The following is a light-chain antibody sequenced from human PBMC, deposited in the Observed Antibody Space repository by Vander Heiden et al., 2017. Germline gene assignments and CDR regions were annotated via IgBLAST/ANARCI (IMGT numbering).Light chain of an antibody. CDR2: CAS. J-gene: IGKJ1*01. V-gene: IGKV3-15*01. CDR1: QSVSSN. CDR3: QQYNNLLPWT. Sequence: ERVMTQYPANLPVSAGERATLSCRASQSVSSNFAWYQQQPGQAPRLLLYCASSRATGIPATFIGSGSWTEFSLTISSLQSPDFAVSYCQQYNNLLPWTFGQGTKVEVK.